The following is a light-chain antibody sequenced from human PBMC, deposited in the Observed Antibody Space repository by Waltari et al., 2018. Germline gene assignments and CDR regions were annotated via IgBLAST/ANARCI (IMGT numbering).Light chain of an antibody. Sequence: EIVLTQSPGTLSLSPGERATLSCRASQSVGRSLAWYQQKPGLPPRLLIYDTSSRATGTPGRFSGSGSVTDFSLAISSLEPEDFAVYFCQHYVNLPVTFGQGTKVEI. V-gene: IGKV3-20*01. CDR1: QSVGRS. J-gene: IGKJ1*01. CDR2: DTS. CDR3: QHYVNLPVT.